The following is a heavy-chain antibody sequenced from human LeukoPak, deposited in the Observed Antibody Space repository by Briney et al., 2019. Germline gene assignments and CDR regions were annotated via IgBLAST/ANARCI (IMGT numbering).Heavy chain of an antibody. Sequence: ASVKVSCKASGYTFTGYYIHWVRQAPGQGLEWMGWIRGDSGGTNYAQKFRGRVTMTRDTSTTTAYMELSRLRSDDTAVYYCARGPYGRSPSHFDYWGQGTLVTVSS. CDR1: GYTFTGYY. CDR3: ARGPYGRSPSHFDY. CDR2: IRGDSGGT. V-gene: IGHV1-2*02. D-gene: IGHD2-21*01. J-gene: IGHJ4*02.